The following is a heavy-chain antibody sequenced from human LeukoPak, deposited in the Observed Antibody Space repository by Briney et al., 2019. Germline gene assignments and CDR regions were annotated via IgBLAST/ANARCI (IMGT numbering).Heavy chain of an antibody. J-gene: IGHJ3*02. CDR2: ISSSSSYI. V-gene: IGHV3-21*04. D-gene: IGHD1-1*01. CDR3: AKDYLGQLVLFDI. CDR1: GLTFSSYS. Sequence: GGSLRLSCAASGLTFSSYSMNWVRQAPGKGLEWVSSISSSSSYIYYADSVKGRFTISRDNAKNSLYLQMNSLRVEDTAAYYCAKDYLGQLVLFDIWGQGTMVTVSS.